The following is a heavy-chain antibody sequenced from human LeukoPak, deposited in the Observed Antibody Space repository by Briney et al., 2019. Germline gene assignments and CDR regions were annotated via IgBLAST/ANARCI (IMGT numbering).Heavy chain of an antibody. CDR3: ARQAYSSNLGWFDP. CDR2: IYNSGST. J-gene: IGHJ5*02. CDR1: GGSTSTSTYY. D-gene: IGHD6-13*01. Sequence: SETLCLTPSVPGGSTSTSTYYWGWIRQPAGKGLEWLGNIYNSGSTYYNPSLKRRVTISVDTSKNQFSLKLSSVTAADTAVYYCARQAYSSNLGWFDPWGQGSLVTVSS. V-gene: IGHV4-39*01.